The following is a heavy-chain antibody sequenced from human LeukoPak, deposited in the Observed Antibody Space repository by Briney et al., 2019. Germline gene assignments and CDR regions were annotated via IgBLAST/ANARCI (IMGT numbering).Heavy chain of an antibody. V-gene: IGHV3-74*01. CDR3: ARQYYYDSSGYYYYYGMDV. Sequence: GGSLRLSCAASGFTFSSYWMHWVRQAPGKGLVWVSRINSDGSSTSYADSVKGRFTISRDNAKNTLYLQMNSLRAEDTAVYYCARQYYYDSSGYYYYYGMDVWGQGTTVTVSS. CDR1: GFTFSSYW. CDR2: INSDGSST. J-gene: IGHJ6*02. D-gene: IGHD3-22*01.